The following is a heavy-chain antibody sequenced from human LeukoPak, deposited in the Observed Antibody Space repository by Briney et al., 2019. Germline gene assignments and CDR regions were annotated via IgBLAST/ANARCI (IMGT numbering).Heavy chain of an antibody. Sequence: SETLSLTCSVSGGSISTYYWSWIRQPAGKGLEWIGRRYSKGTTYYNPSLKGRVTMSVDTSKNQFSLKLTSVTAADTAVYYCARGEADIDYWGQGTLVTVSS. CDR2: RYSKGTT. D-gene: IGHD2-15*01. CDR1: GGSISTYY. CDR3: ARGEADIDY. J-gene: IGHJ4*02. V-gene: IGHV4-4*07.